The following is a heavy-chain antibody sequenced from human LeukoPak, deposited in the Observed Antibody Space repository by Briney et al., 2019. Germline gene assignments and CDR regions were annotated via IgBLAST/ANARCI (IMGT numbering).Heavy chain of an antibody. D-gene: IGHD2-15*01. V-gene: IGHV4-59*12. Sequence: SETLSLTCTVSGGSISSYYWSWIRQPPGKGLEWIGSIHYSGSTNYNPSLKSRVTISVDTSKNQFSLKLSSVTAADTAVYYCARGYCSGGSCYSYFYYNYMDVWGKGTTVTVSS. CDR2: IHYSGST. J-gene: IGHJ6*03. CDR3: ARGYCSGGSCYSYFYYNYMDV. CDR1: GGSISSYY.